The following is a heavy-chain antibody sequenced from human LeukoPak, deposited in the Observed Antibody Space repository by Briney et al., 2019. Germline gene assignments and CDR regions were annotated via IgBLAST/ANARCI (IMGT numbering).Heavy chain of an antibody. V-gene: IGHV3-15*01. Sequence: PGGSLRLSCAASGFTFSNLWMTWVRQAPGKGLEWVGRIKSRTDGGATDYAAPVKGRFTISRDDSKNTLYLQVNSLKTEDTAVYYCSTYTSGSVSYWGQGTLVTVSS. CDR1: GFTFSNLW. CDR2: IKSRTDGGAT. D-gene: IGHD6-19*01. CDR3: STYTSGSVSY. J-gene: IGHJ4*02.